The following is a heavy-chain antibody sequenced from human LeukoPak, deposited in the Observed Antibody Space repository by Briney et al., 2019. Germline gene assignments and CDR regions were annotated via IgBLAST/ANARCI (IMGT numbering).Heavy chain of an antibody. CDR2: INSDGSST. D-gene: IGHD3-10*01. Sequence: GSLRLSCAASGFTFSSYAMSWVRQAPGKGLVWVSRINSDGSSTSYADSVKGRFTISRDNAKNTLYLQMNSLRAEDTAVYYCARGPHSYGSGSYYDNWFDPWGQGTLVTVSS. CDR1: GFTFSSYA. CDR3: ARGPHSYGSGSYYDNWFDP. V-gene: IGHV3-74*01. J-gene: IGHJ5*02.